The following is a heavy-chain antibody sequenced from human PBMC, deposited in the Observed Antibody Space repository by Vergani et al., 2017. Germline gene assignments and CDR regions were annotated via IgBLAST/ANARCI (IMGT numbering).Heavy chain of an antibody. D-gene: IGHD1-14*01. CDR1: GFTFHQYG. Sequence: VQLVESGGGVVQPGRSLRLSCAASGFTFHQYGMHWVRQAPGKGLEWVAVTWYDGNNKQYADSVKGRFTISRDNSKSTMYLQMNSLRDEDTGVYYCARDLRLLYNRFDPWGQGTLVTVSS. CDR3: ARDLRLLYNRFDP. J-gene: IGHJ5*02. V-gene: IGHV3-33*01. CDR2: TWYDGNNK.